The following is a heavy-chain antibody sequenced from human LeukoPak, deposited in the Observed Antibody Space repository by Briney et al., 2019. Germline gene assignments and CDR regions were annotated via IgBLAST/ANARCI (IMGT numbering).Heavy chain of an antibody. D-gene: IGHD2-15*01. Sequence: GGSLRLSCAASGLTFSSYTMNWVRQTPGKGLEWVSSISSSSSYIYYADSVKGRFTISRDSAQNSLYLQMNSLRAEDTAVYYCARTVDSQFYYYGMDVWGQGTTVTVSS. J-gene: IGHJ6*02. CDR2: ISSSSSYI. CDR3: ARTVDSQFYYYGMDV. V-gene: IGHV3-21*01. CDR1: GLTFSSYT.